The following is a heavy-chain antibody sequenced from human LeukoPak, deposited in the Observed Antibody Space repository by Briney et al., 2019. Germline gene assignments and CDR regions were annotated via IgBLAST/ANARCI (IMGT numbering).Heavy chain of an antibody. Sequence: GGSLRLSCAASGFTFSSYAMSWVRQAPGKGLEWVSAISGSGGSTYYADSVKGRFTISRDNSKNTLYLQMNSLRAEDTAVYYCAGSLPHYDFWSGYYRYYYMDVWGKGTTVTVSS. CDR1: GFTFSSYA. CDR3: AGSLPHYDFWSGYYRYYYMDV. CDR2: ISGSGGST. D-gene: IGHD3-3*01. V-gene: IGHV3-23*01. J-gene: IGHJ6*03.